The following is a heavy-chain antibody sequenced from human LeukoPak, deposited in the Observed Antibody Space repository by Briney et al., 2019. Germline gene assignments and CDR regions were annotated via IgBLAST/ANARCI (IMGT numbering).Heavy chain of an antibody. V-gene: IGHV4-4*07. CDR2: IYTSGST. CDR1: GGSISSYY. Sequence: KPSETLSLTCTVSGGSISSYYWSWIRQPAGKGLEWIGRIYTSGSTNYNPSLKSRVTMSVDMSKNQFSLKLSSVTAADTAVYYCAREGIAAAGVDFDYWGQGTLVTVSS. J-gene: IGHJ4*02. D-gene: IGHD6-13*01. CDR3: AREGIAAAGVDFDY.